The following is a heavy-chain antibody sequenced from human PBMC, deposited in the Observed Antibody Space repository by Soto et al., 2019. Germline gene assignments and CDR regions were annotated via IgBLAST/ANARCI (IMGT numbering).Heavy chain of an antibody. CDR3: ARDRITVSNWFDP. CDR2: ISAYNGNT. D-gene: IGHD3-3*01. CDR1: GYTFTSYG. J-gene: IGHJ5*02. V-gene: IGHV1-18*04. Sequence: ASVKVSCKASGYTFTSYGISWVRQAPGQGLEWMGWISAYNGNTNYAQKLQGRVTMTTDTSTSTAYVELRSLRSDDTAVYYCARDRITVSNWFDPWGQGTQVTVSS.